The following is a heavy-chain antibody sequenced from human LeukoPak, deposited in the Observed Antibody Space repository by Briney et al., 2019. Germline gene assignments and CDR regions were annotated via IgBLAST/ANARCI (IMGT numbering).Heavy chain of an antibody. CDR2: ISTSGGST. V-gene: IGHV3-23*01. CDR1: GFTFSDYD. D-gene: IGHD6-19*01. Sequence: PGGSLRLSCAASGFTFSDYDMNWVRQAPGKGLEWVSSISTSGGSTYYADSVKGRFTISRDNSKDTLYLQVNSLRAEDTAVYYCAKVRESDTSGWYTFDYWGQGTLVTVSS. CDR3: AKVRESDTSGWYTFDY. J-gene: IGHJ4*02.